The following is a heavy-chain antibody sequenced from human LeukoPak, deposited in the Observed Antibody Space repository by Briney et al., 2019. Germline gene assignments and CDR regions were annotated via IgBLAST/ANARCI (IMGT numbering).Heavy chain of an antibody. CDR1: GGTFSSYA. CDR2: IIPIFGTA. J-gene: IGHJ4*02. Sequence: ASVKVSCKASGGTFSSYAISWVRQAPGQGLEWMGGIIPIFGTANYAQKFQGRVTITADESTSTAYMELSSLRSEDTAVYYCARGGRFLEWPTDYWGQGTLVTVSS. V-gene: IGHV1-69*13. CDR3: ARGGRFLEWPTDY. D-gene: IGHD3-3*01.